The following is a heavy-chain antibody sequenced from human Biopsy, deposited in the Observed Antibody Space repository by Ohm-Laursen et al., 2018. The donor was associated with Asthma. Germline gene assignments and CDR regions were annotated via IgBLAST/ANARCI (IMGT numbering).Heavy chain of an antibody. J-gene: IGHJ4*02. CDR2: IFFDGSNK. Sequence: LRLSCAASGFTFHNYVMHWVRQAPGKGLEWVAGIFFDGSNKYYADSVKGRFTISRDNSKDTLYLQVNSLRGDDTAVYYCARGKTWGRSYYFDYWGQGTLVTVSS. D-gene: IGHD6-6*01. CDR1: GFTFHNYV. CDR3: ARGKTWGRSYYFDY. V-gene: IGHV3-30-3*01.